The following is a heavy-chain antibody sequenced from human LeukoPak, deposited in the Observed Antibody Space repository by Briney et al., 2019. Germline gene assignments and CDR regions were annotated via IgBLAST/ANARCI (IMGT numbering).Heavy chain of an antibody. Sequence: ASVKVSCKASGYTFTSYDINWVRQATGQGLEWMGWINPNSGGTNYAQKFQGRVTMTRDTSISTAYMELSRLRSDDTAVYYCARGFEDIVAMYYFDYWGQGTLVTVSS. CDR1: GYTFTSYD. J-gene: IGHJ4*02. V-gene: IGHV1-2*02. CDR2: INPNSGGT. CDR3: ARGFEDIVAMYYFDY. D-gene: IGHD5-12*01.